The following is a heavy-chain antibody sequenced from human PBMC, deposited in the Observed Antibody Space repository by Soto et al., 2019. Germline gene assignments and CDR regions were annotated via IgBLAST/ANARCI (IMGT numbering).Heavy chain of an antibody. D-gene: IGHD5-12*01. CDR3: VKEKFGGYSGYDRYYYYYGMDV. CDR2: ISSNGGST. J-gene: IGHJ6*02. CDR1: GFTFSSYA. V-gene: IGHV3-64D*06. Sequence: VGSLRLSCSASGFTFSSYAMHWVRQAPGKGLEYVSAISSNGGSTYYADSVKGRFTISRDNSKNTLYLQMSSLRAEDTAVYYCVKEKFGGYSGYDRYYYYYGMDVWGQGTTVTVSS.